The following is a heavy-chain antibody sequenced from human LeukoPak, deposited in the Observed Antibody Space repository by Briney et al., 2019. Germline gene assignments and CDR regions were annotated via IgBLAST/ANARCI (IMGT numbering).Heavy chain of an antibody. Sequence: GGSLRLSCTASGFTVSSSYMSWVRQAPGKGLEWVSIISSAGTTYYADSVKGRFTISRDNSKNTVYLQVNSLRDEDTAVYYCARDLEAANTYYFDYWGQGTMVTVSS. V-gene: IGHV3-66*01. CDR2: ISSAGTT. J-gene: IGHJ4*02. CDR1: GFTVSSSY. D-gene: IGHD6-13*01. CDR3: ARDLEAANTYYFDY.